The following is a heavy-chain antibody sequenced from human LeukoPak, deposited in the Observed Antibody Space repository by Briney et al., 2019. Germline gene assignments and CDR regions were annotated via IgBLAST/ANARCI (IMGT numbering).Heavy chain of an antibody. CDR2: ISSSGSTI. D-gene: IGHD1-26*01. CDR1: GFTFSSYA. V-gene: IGHV3-48*04. J-gene: IGHJ6*03. Sequence: PGGSLRLSCAASGFTFSSYAMHWVRQAPGKGLEWVSYISSSGSTIYYADSVKGRFTISRDNAKNSLYLQMNSLRAEDTAVYYCASLVGATRHYYYYMDVWGKGTTVTISS. CDR3: ASLVGATRHYYYYMDV.